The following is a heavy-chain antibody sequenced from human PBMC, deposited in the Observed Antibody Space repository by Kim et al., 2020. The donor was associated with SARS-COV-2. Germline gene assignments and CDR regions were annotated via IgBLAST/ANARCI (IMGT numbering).Heavy chain of an antibody. CDR2: VKSDGSSS. D-gene: IGHD5-18*01. Sequence: GGSLRLSCAASGFTFSTYWMHWVRQAPGKGLVWVSRVKSDGSSSSYADSVKGRFTISRDNAKNTLFLQMNSLRAEDTAVYYCARDSNYSYDLWGQGTLVTVSS. CDR1: GFTFSTYW. J-gene: IGHJ5*02. V-gene: IGHV3-74*01. CDR3: ARDSNYSYDL.